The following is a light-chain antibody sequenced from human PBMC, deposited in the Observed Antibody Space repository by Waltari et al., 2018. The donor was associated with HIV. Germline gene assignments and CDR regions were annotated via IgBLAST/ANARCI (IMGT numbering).Light chain of an antibody. J-gene: IGLJ1*01. Sequence: QSALTQPRSVSGSPGQSVTISCTGTSSDVGGYNYVSWYQQHPGNAPKLMMYDVTKRPAGVPDRFSGSKSGNTASLTISGLQAEDEADYYCCSYAGSYTLVFGTGTKVTVL. CDR3: CSYAGSYTLV. CDR1: SSDVGGYNY. V-gene: IGLV2-11*01. CDR2: DVT.